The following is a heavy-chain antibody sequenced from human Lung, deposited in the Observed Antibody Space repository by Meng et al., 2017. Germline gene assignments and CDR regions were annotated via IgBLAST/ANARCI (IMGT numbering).Heavy chain of an antibody. Sequence: QVQLVQSGAEVKKPGASVKVSCKPSGYNFPDYWLHWVRRAPGQGLEWMGRIDPKSGDTHYAQRFQGRVTMTGDTSISTAYMELSGLRSDDTAMYYCARDEDISAAGKLFGDYWGRGTLVTVFS. D-gene: IGHD6-13*01. V-gene: IGHV1-2*06. J-gene: IGHJ4*02. CDR3: ARDEDISAAGKLFGDY. CDR1: GYNFPDYW. CDR2: IDPKSGDT.